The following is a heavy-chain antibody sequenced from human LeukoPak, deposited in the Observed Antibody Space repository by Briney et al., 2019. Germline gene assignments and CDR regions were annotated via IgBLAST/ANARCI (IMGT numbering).Heavy chain of an antibody. D-gene: IGHD3-3*01. CDR3: TRDKDYDFWSGYYTYYYYYMDV. J-gene: IGHJ6*03. Sequence: GGSLRLSCTASGFTFGDYAMSWFRQAPGKGLEWVGFIRSKAYGGTTEYAESVKGRFTISRDDSKSIAYLQMNSLKTEDTAVYYCTRDKDYDFWSGYYTYYYYYMDVWGKGTTVTVSS. CDR2: IRSKAYGGTT. CDR1: GFTFGDYA. V-gene: IGHV3-49*03.